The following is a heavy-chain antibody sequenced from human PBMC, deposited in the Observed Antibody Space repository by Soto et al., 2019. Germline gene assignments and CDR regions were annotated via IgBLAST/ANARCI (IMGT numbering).Heavy chain of an antibody. V-gene: IGHV1-58*02. Sequence: SVKVSCKASGFTFSSSTMQWVRQARGQRPEWIGWIVVGTGNTNYAQKFQERVTMTRDMSTTTAYMEVTSLRSEDTAVYYCAALHSWNDARNFDYWGQGTLVTVSS. D-gene: IGHD1-1*01. J-gene: IGHJ4*02. CDR2: IVVGTGNT. CDR1: GFTFSSST. CDR3: AALHSWNDARNFDY.